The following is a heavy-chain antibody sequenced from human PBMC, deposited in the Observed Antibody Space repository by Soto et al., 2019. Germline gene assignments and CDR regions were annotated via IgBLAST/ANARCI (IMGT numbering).Heavy chain of an antibody. CDR1: GGSFSSYF. Sequence: PSETLSLTCTVSGGSFSSYFCSWTRQPPGKGLEWIGNMYYSGSTNYNPSLKSRVTISVDTSKNQFSLKLRSVTAADTAVYYCARETTGTTPFDYWGQGTLVTGSS. CDR3: ARETTGTTPFDY. CDR2: MYYSGST. J-gene: IGHJ4*02. D-gene: IGHD1-1*01. V-gene: IGHV4-59*08.